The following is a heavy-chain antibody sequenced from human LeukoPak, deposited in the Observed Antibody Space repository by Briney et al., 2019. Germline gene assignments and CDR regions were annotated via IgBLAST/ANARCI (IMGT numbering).Heavy chain of an antibody. Sequence: ASVKVSCKASGYTFTSYGISWVRQAPGQGLEWMGWISAYNGSTNYAQKLQGRVTMTTDTCTSTAYMELRSLRPDDTAVYYCARDHHDFWSGYMVNYYYMDVWGKGTTVTVSS. CDR3: ARDHHDFWSGYMVNYYYMDV. J-gene: IGHJ6*03. D-gene: IGHD3-3*01. CDR2: ISAYNGST. CDR1: GYTFTSYG. V-gene: IGHV1-18*01.